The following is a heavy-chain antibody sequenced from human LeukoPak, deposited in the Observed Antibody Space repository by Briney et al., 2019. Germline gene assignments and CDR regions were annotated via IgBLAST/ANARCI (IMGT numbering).Heavy chain of an antibody. J-gene: IGHJ5*02. Sequence: GGSLRLSCAGSGFTLSRYSMNWVRQAPGKGLEWGSYIRSSGSTEYYANSVKGRFTISRDNAKNSMYLKMNSLRAEDTAVYYCAKTSHDYVGNWGWFHPWGQGTLVTVSS. CDR2: IRSSGSTE. D-gene: IGHD3-10*02. CDR3: AKTSHDYVGNWGWFHP. CDR1: GFTLSRYS. V-gene: IGHV3-48*01.